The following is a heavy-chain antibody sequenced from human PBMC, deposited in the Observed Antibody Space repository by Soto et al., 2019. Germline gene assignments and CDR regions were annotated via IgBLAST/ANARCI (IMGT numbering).Heavy chain of an antibody. V-gene: IGHV1-3*04. Sequence: VASVKVSCKASGYSFTTHAMIWVRQAPGQRPEWMGWINTGNGNTRYSPKFQGRVNITRDTSASTAYMELSSLKSEDTAVYYCARGEQLYHYYYGMDVWGQGSTVTVSS. J-gene: IGHJ6*02. CDR3: ARGEQLYHYYYGMDV. CDR2: INTGNGNT. CDR1: GYSFTTHA.